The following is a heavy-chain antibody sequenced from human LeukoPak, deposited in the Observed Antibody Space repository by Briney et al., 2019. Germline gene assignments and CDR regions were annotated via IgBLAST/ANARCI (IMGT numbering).Heavy chain of an antibody. CDR2: IRTKPDNYAA. Sequence: GGSLKLSCAASGFTFSGSAVHWGRQASGKGLEWLGRIRTKPDNYAAAYAASVKGRFTISRDDSKNSAYLQMGSLKTEDPAVYYCSTFDLDYDGRRYASAGLDVWGPGTTVIVSS. CDR3: STFDLDYDGRRYASAGLDV. CDR1: GFTFSGSA. D-gene: IGHD3-16*01. V-gene: IGHV3-73*01. J-gene: IGHJ6*02.